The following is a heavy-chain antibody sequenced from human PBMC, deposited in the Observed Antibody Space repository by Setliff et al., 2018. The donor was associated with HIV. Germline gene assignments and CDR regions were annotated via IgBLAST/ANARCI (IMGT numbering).Heavy chain of an antibody. CDR2: IRFDGSNK. D-gene: IGHD3-22*01. J-gene: IGHJ4*02. Sequence: GGSLRLSCAASGFTFSTFGLHWVRQAPGKGQEWVAFIRFDGSNKNYADSVKGRFTISRDNSKNTLYFQMNSLRAEETAKYYCAKNPGSGGYYDWGQGTLVTVSS. V-gene: IGHV3-30*02. CDR1: GFTFSTFG. CDR3: AKNPGSGGYYD.